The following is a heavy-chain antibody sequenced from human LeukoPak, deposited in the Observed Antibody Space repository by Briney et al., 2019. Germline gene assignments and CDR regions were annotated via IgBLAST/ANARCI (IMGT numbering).Heavy chain of an antibody. CDR2: IKSKTDGGTT. CDR1: GFTFSSYA. V-gene: IGHV3-15*01. Sequence: SGGSLRLSCAASGFTFSSYAMSWVRQAPGKGLEWVGRIKSKTDGGTTDYAAPVKGRFTISRDDSKNMLYLQMNSLKTEDTAVYYCTTNLRGVRGVRPLFDYWGQGTLVTVSS. CDR3: TTNLRGVRGVRPLFDY. D-gene: IGHD3-10*01. J-gene: IGHJ4*02.